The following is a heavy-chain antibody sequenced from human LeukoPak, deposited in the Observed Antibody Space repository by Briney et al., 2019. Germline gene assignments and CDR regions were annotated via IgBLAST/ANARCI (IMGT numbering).Heavy chain of an antibody. J-gene: IGHJ3*02. CDR3: ARSRQDAFDI. CDR2: IYYSGST. CDR1: GGSISSSNW. V-gene: IGHV4-4*02. Sequence: PSETLSLTCAVSGGSISSSNWWSWVRQPPGKGLEWIGYIYYSGSTYYNPSLKSRVTISVDTSKNQFSLKLSSVTAADTAVYYCARSRQDAFDIWGQGTMVTVSS.